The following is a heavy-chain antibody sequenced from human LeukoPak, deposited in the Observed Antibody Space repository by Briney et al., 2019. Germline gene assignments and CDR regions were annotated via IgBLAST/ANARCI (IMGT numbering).Heavy chain of an antibody. CDR1: GFTFGDYA. CDR3: TRAVQGYSYGYYYYGMDV. Sequence: GGSLRLSCTASGFTFGDYAMSWVRQAPGKGLEWVGFIRSKAYGGTTEYAASVKGRFTISRDDSKSIAYLQMNSLKTEDTAVYYCTRAVQGYSYGYYYYGMDVWGQGTTVTVSS. V-gene: IGHV3-49*04. J-gene: IGHJ6*02. D-gene: IGHD5-18*01. CDR2: IRSKAYGGTT.